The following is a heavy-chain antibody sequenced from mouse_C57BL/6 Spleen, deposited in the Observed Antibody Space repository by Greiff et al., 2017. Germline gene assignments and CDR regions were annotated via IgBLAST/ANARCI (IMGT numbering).Heavy chain of an antibody. CDR1: GFTFSDFY. Sequence: DVHLVESGGGLVQSGRSLRLSCATSGFTFSDFYMEWVRQAPGKGLEWIAASRNKANDYTTEYSASVKGRFIVSRDTSQSILYLQMNALRAEDTAIYYCARDAGYGYAMDYWGQGTSVTVSS. D-gene: IGHD2-2*01. V-gene: IGHV7-1*01. CDR3: ARDAGYGYAMDY. CDR2: SRNKANDYTT. J-gene: IGHJ4*01.